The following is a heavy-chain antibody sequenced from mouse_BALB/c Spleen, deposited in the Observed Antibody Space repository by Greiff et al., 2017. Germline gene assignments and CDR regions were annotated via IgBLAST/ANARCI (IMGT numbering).Heavy chain of an antibody. CDR2: IYPGDGDT. Sequence: QVQLQQSGAELARPGASVKLSCKASGYTFTSYWMQWVKQRPGQGLEWIGAIYPGDGDTRYTQKFKGKATLTADKSSSTAYMQLSSLASEDSAVYYCARGVYWYFDVWGAGTTVTVSS. CDR3: ARGVYWYFDV. J-gene: IGHJ1*01. V-gene: IGHV1-87*01. CDR1: GYTFTSYW.